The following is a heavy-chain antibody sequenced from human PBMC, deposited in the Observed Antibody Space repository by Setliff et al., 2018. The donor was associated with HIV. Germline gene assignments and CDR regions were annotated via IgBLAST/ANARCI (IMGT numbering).Heavy chain of an antibody. CDR2: INASGDKT. CDR1: GYTFTGYF. Sequence: ASVKVSCKASGYTFTGYFIHWVRQAPGEGLEWVGVINASGDKTNYAQKFQGRLIITKDTSTSTVYMELSSLRSDDTAVYYCGRDYRSWIRAIGYWGQGTQVTVSS. D-gene: IGHD5-12*01. V-gene: IGHV1-46*03. CDR3: GRDYRSWIRAIGY. J-gene: IGHJ4*02.